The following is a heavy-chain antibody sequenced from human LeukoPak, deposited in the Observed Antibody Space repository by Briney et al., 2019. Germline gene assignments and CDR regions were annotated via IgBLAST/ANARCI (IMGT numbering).Heavy chain of an antibody. CDR2: IIPIFGTA. Sequence: GASVKVSCKASGGTFSSYAISWVRQAPGQGLEWMGGIIPIFGTANYAQKFQGRVTITADESTSTAYMELSSLRSEDTAVYYCARRLTQYDCFDPWGQGILVTVSS. J-gene: IGHJ5*02. D-gene: IGHD2-2*01. CDR1: GGTFSSYA. CDR3: ARRLTQYDCFDP. V-gene: IGHV1-69*13.